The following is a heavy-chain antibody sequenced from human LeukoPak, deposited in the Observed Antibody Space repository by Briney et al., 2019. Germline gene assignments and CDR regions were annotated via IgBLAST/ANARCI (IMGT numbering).Heavy chain of an antibody. V-gene: IGHV5-51*01. D-gene: IGHD1-7*01. CDR2: IYPGDSYT. Sequence: GESLKISCEGSGYSFTNYWIGWVRQMPGKGLEWMGIIYPGDSYTTYSPSFQGQVTISADKSISTAYLQWSSLKASDTAIYYCARHIVTGTSSFYAFDLWGQGTMVTVSS. CDR1: GYSFTNYW. CDR3: ARHIVTGTSSFYAFDL. J-gene: IGHJ3*01.